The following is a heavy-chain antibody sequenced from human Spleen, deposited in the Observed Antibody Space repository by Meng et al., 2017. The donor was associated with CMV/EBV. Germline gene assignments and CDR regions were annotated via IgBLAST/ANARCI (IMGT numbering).Heavy chain of an antibody. J-gene: IGHJ4*02. V-gene: IGHV5-51*01. CDR2: IYVGDSDT. Sequence: GESLKISCKGSGFDFTSYWIGWVRQMPGKGLEWMGIIYVGDSDTRYSPPFQGQVTISADKSISTAYLQWSSLKASDTARYYCTRQISIAAAVDYWGQGTLVTVSS. CDR1: GFDFTSYW. CDR3: TRQISIAAAVDY. D-gene: IGHD6-13*01.